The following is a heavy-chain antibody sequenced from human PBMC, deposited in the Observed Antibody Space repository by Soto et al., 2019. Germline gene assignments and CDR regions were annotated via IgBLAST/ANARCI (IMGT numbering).Heavy chain of an antibody. V-gene: IGHV1-69*04. CDR3: ARGRDGPSDY. CDR1: GYTFTSYD. CDR2: IIPILGIA. Sequence: SVKVSCKASGYTFTSYDISWVRQAPGQGLEWMGRIIPILGIANYAQKFQGRVTITADKSTSTAYMELSSLRSEDTAVYYCARGRDGPSDYWGQGTLVTVSS. J-gene: IGHJ4*02.